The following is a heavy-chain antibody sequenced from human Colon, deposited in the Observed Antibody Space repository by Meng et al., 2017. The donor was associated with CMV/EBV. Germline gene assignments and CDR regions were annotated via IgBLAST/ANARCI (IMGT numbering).Heavy chain of an antibody. CDR3: ARRFCGTTTCYRTDRGMDV. J-gene: IGHJ6*02. D-gene: IGHD2-2*01. Sequence: GESLKISCTASGFTFSDYYMSWLRQAPGKGLEWLSYISATGNTMYYLDSVRGRSTFSRDNAKNSLYLQMNSLRAEDTAVYYCARRFCGTTTCYRTDRGMDVWGQGTTVTVSS. V-gene: IGHV3-11*04. CDR2: ISATGNTM. CDR1: GFTFSDYY.